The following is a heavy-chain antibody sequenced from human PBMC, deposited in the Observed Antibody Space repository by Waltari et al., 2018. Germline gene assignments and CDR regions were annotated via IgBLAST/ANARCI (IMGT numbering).Heavy chain of an antibody. J-gene: IGHJ4*02. CDR2: IYTSGST. CDR3: VRNSGNPKYYFDN. V-gene: IGHV4-61*02. Sequence: QVQLQESGPGLVKPSQTLSLTCTVSGGSISSDTYYWSWIRQPAGKGLEWIGRIYTSGSTNSNPSLKSRVTVSVDTSKNQFSLNLNSVTAADTAVYYCVRNSGNPKYYFDNWGQGTLVTVSS. D-gene: IGHD5-12*01. CDR1: GGSISSDTYY.